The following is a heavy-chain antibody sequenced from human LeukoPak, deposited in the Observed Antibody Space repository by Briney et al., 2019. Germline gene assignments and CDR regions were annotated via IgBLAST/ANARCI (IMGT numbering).Heavy chain of an antibody. D-gene: IGHD4-11*01. V-gene: IGHV4-30-4*08. CDR2: IYYSGST. Sequence: KSSETLSLTCTVSGGSISGGDYYWSWIRQPPGKGLEWIGYIYYSGSTYYDPSLKSRVTISVDTSKNQFSLKLSSVTAADTAVYYCARVSNYPHDAFDIWGQGTMVTVSS. J-gene: IGHJ3*02. CDR3: ARVSNYPHDAFDI. CDR1: GGSISGGDYY.